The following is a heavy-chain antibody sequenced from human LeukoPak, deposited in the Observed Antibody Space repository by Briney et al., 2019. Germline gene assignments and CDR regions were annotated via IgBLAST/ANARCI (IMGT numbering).Heavy chain of an antibody. V-gene: IGHV3-48*03. D-gene: IGHD6-13*01. J-gene: IGHJ4*02. CDR1: GFTFSSYE. Sequence: GGSLRLSCAASGFTFSSYEMNWVRQAPGKGLEWVSYISSSGSTIYYADSVKGRFTISRDNSKNTLYLQMKSLRAEDTAVYYCATPLGIAAAEPFDYWGQGTLVTVSS. CDR3: ATPLGIAAAEPFDY. CDR2: ISSSGSTI.